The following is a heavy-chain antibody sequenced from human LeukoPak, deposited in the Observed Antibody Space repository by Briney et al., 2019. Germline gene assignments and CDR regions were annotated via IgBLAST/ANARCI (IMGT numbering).Heavy chain of an antibody. D-gene: IGHD3-10*01. J-gene: IGHJ4*02. V-gene: IGHV3-30*02. CDR1: GFTFSSYG. CDR3: AKDRRRYYYGSGSPYYFDY. CDR2: IRYDGSNK. Sequence: PGGSLRLSCAASGFTFSSYGMHWVRQAPGKGLEWVAFIRYDGSNKYDADSVKGRFPISRDNSKNTLYLQMNSLRAEDTAVYYCAKDRRRYYYGSGSPYYFDYWGQGTLVTVSS.